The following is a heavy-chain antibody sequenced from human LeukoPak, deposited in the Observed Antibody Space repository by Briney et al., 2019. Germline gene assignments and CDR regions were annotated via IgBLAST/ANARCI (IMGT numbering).Heavy chain of an antibody. Sequence: GGSLRLSCVASGFPFSSYWMTWVRQAPGKGLEWVAVIWYDGSNKYYADSVKGRFTISRDNSKNTLYLQMNSLRAEDTAVYYCARDRMEWEPDGPFDYWGQGTLVTVSS. CDR2: IWYDGSNK. CDR3: ARDRMEWEPDGPFDY. CDR1: GFPFSSYW. J-gene: IGHJ4*02. V-gene: IGHV3-33*08. D-gene: IGHD1-26*01.